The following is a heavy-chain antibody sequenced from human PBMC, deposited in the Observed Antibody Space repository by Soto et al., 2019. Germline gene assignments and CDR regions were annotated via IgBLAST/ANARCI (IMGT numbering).Heavy chain of an antibody. V-gene: IGHV1-69*01. Sequence: QVQLVQSGAEVKKPGSSVKVSCKASGGTFSSYAISWVRQAPGQGLEWMGGIIPIFGTANYAQKVQGRVTITAYESTSTAYMELSSLRSEDTAVYYCATLLINCNYVSYYYYGMDVWGQGTTVTVSS. D-gene: IGHD1-7*01. CDR3: ATLLINCNYVSYYYYGMDV. J-gene: IGHJ6*02. CDR1: GGTFSSYA. CDR2: IIPIFGTA.